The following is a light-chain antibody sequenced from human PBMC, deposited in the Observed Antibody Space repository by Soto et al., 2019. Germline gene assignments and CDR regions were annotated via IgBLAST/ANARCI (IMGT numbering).Light chain of an antibody. V-gene: IGKV3-20*01. CDR3: QQYSNSPLT. CDR1: QSVRSNY. CDR2: DAS. Sequence: EIVLTQSPGTLSFSPGERATLSCRASQSVRSNYLAWYQQKPGQAPRILIYDASSRAPVIPDRFSGSGSGTDFSLTISRLEPEDFAVYYCQQYSNSPLTFGGGNNVDIK. J-gene: IGKJ4*01.